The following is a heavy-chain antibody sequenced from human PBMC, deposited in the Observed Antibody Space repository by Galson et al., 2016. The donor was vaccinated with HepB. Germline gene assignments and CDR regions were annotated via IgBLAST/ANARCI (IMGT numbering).Heavy chain of an antibody. Sequence: CAISGDSVSSNSAAWNWIRQSPSRGLEWLGRTYYRSKWYNDYAVSVKSRITINPDTSENQFSLQLNSVTPEDTAVYYCARSQNIVVVVAATGFPDWFDPWGQGTLVTVSS. CDR1: GDSVSSNSAA. CDR2: TYYRSKWYN. J-gene: IGHJ5*02. D-gene: IGHD2-15*01. V-gene: IGHV6-1*01. CDR3: ARSQNIVVVVAATGFPDWFDP.